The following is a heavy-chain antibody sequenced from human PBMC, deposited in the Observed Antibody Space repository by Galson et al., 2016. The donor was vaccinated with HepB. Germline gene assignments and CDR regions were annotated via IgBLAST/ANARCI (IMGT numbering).Heavy chain of an antibody. Sequence: SLRLSCAASGFSFSSYAMSWVRQAPGKGLEWVSGITSGGTTYYADSVKGRFTISRDNPKNILYLQMKSLRDEDTAVYYCAKRPYSYGWHYGTDVWGQGTTVTVSS. J-gene: IGHJ6*02. CDR2: ITSGGTT. D-gene: IGHD5-18*01. V-gene: IGHV3-23*01. CDR1: GFSFSSYA. CDR3: AKRPYSYGWHYGTDV.